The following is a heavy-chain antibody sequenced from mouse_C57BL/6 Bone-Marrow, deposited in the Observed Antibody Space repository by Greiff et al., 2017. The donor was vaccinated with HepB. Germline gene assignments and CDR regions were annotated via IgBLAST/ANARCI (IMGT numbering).Heavy chain of an antibody. CDR1: GFTLSDYG. CDR2: ISSGSSTI. V-gene: IGHV5-17*01. Sequence: EVHLVESGGGLVKPGGSLKLSCAASGFTLSDYGMHRVRQAPEKGLEWVAYISSGSSTIYYADTVKGRFTISRDNAKNTLFLQMTSLRSEDTAMYYCARLCRRDYYAMDYWGQGTSVTVSS. J-gene: IGHJ4*01. D-gene: IGHD3-3*01. CDR3: ARLCRRDYYAMDY.